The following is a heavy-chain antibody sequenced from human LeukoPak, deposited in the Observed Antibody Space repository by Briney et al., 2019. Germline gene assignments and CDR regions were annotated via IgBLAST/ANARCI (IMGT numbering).Heavy chain of an antibody. CDR3: AKDGSGGSFDY. J-gene: IGHJ4*02. V-gene: IGHV3-21*01. CDR2: ISNGSSDI. Sequence: PGGSLRLSCVTSGFTFNDYTMNWVRQAPGSGLDWVSSISNGSSDIYYADSVKGRFTISRDNAKNTLFLQMNSLSDEDTAVYYCAKDGSGGSFDYWGQGTLVTVSS. D-gene: IGHD2-15*01. CDR1: GFTFNDYT.